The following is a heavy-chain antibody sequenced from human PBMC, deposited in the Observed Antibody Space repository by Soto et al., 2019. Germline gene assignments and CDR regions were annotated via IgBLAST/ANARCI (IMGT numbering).Heavy chain of an antibody. D-gene: IGHD6-13*01. J-gene: IGHJ5*02. CDR3: ARDVQQLVHNWFDP. Sequence: SETLSLTCTVSGGSISSYYWSWIRQPAGKGLEWIGRIYTSGSTNYNPSLRSRVTMSVDTSKNQFSLKLSSVTAADTAVYYCARDVQQLVHNWFDPWGQGTLVTVSS. V-gene: IGHV4-4*07. CDR2: IYTSGST. CDR1: GGSISSYY.